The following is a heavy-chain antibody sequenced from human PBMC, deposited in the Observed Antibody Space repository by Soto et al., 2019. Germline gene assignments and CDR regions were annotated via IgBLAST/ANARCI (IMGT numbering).Heavy chain of an antibody. CDR3: ARDLDYGLFDY. CDR2: ISSSSSTI. J-gene: IGHJ4*02. V-gene: IGHV3-48*01. D-gene: IGHD4-17*01. CDR1: GFTFSSYS. Sequence: EVPLVESGGGLVQPGGSLRLSCAASGFTFSSYSMNWVRQATGKGLEWVSYISSSSSTIYYADSVKGRFTISRDNAKNSLYLQMNSLRAEDTAVYYCARDLDYGLFDYWGQGTLVTVSS.